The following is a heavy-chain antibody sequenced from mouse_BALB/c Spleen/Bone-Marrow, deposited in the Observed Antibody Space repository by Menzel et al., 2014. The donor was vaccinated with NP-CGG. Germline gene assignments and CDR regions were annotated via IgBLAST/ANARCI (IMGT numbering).Heavy chain of an antibody. D-gene: IGHD2-12*01. Sequence: VQRVESGAELARPGASVRMSCKASGYSFTSFTMHWLKQRPGQGLEWIAYIVPSSAYSNYNQKFKDKATLTADRSSNTAYMQLSSLTSEDSAVYYCAREGSYDSCSGHFDFWGPGTTLTVSS. CDR3: AREGSYDSCSGHFDF. V-gene: IGHV1-4*01. CDR1: GYSFTSFT. J-gene: IGHJ2*01. CDR2: IVPSSAYS.